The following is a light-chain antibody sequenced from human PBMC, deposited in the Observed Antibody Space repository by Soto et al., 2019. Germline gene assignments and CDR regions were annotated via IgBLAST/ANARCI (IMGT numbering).Light chain of an antibody. Sequence: QSVLTQPPSVSGAPRQRVTIFCTGSSSNIGSTYDVQWYQQLPGTAPKLLIHGNTDRPSGVPDRFSGSKSGTSASLAITGLQADDEADYYCQSYDDSLSVHYVFGTGTKVTVL. CDR1: SSNIGSTYD. J-gene: IGLJ1*01. CDR3: QSYDDSLSVHYV. CDR2: GNT. V-gene: IGLV1-40*01.